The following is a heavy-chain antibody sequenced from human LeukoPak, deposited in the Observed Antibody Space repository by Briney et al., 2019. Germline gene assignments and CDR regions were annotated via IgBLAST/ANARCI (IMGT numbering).Heavy chain of an antibody. CDR2: INGDGSSV. CDR3: AREGAAGTHYPYWFDP. V-gene: IGHV3-74*01. Sequence: GGSLTLSCAPSTLSSGSFWMQWVRQAPGKGLLWVSRINGDGSSVSYADSVKGRFTVSRDNAKNTLYLQVSSLRAEDTALYYCAREGAAGTHYPYWFDPWGQGTLVTVSS. D-gene: IGHD6-13*01. J-gene: IGHJ5*02. CDR1: TLSSGSFW.